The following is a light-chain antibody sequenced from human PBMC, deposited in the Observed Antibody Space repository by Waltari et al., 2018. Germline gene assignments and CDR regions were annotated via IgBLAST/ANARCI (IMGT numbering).Light chain of an antibody. CDR3: QSFDSSLSASV. J-gene: IGLJ3*02. V-gene: IGLV1-40*01. CDR1: SSNFGAGYD. CDR2: RNT. Sequence: QSVLTQPPSISGAPGQKVTIPCTGGSSNFGAGYDVHWYQQFPGAAPKLLIFRNTNRASGVPGRCSASKSGTSASLAIVGLQSEDEGVYYCQSFDSSLSASVFGGGTKLTVL.